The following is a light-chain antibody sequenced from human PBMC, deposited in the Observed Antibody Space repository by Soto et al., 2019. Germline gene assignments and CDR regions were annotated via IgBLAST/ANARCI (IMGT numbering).Light chain of an antibody. CDR3: QQYNNWPPWT. J-gene: IGKJ1*01. V-gene: IGKV3-15*01. CDR2: GAS. CDR1: QSVSSN. Sequence: EIVMTQSPATLSVSPGERATLSCRASQSVSSNLAWYQQKPGKAPRLLIYGASTRATGIPARLSGSGSGTEFTLTISSLQSEDFAVYYGQQYNNWPPWTFGQGTKVEIK.